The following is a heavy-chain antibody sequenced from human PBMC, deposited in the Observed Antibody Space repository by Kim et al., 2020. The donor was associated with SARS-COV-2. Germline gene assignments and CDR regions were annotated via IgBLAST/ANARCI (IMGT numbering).Heavy chain of an antibody. J-gene: IGHJ3*01. V-gene: IGHV3-53*01. CDR3: ARGGNGLWTGHHAFDV. D-gene: IGHD3-3*01. CDR1: GFAVSHIY. CDR2: LYSNGVT. Sequence: GGSLRLSCEASGFAVSHIYMTWVRQAPGKGLEWVSVLYSNGVTYYADSLKGRFAISSDNSKNTLYLQMNNLSVDDTAVYYCARGGNGLWTGHHAFDVWG.